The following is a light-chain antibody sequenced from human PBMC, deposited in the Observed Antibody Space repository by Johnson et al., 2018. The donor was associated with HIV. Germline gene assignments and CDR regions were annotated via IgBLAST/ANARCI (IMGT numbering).Light chain of an antibody. CDR3: GTWHRSRSAVRGYV. CDR1: SSNIWNNY. CDR2: ETN. V-gene: IGLV1-51*02. Sequence: QSVLTQPPSVSAAPGQKVTISCSGSSSNIWNNYVSWYQQLPGTAPKLLIYETNKRPSGIPDRFSGSKSGTSATLAITVLQTGDEADYYCGTWHRSRSAVRGYVFGTGTKVTVL. J-gene: IGLJ1*01.